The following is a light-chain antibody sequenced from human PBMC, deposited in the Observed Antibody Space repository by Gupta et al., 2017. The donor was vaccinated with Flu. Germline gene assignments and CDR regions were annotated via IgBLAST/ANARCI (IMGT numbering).Light chain of an antibody. J-gene: IGLJ3*02. Sequence: QSLLSQPPSASGTPAQRVTMSCSGGSYNTENNDVYWYQQLPDRFSGSKSGTSASLAISGLRSEDEADYYCAAWDDSLSSGVFGGGTKLTVL. CDR1: SYNTENND. V-gene: IGLV1-47*01. CDR3: AAWDDSLSSGV.